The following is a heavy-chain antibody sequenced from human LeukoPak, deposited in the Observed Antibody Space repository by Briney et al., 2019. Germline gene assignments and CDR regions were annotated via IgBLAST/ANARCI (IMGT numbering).Heavy chain of an antibody. V-gene: IGHV4-39*01. J-gene: IGHJ4*02. CDR2: IYYSGST. CDR1: GGSIGSSSYY. CDR3: ATPRRAPYYDILTGYDSGPYFDY. Sequence: SQTLSLTCTVSGGSIGSSSYYWGWIRQPPGKGLEWIGSIYYSGSTYYNPSLKSRVTISVDTSKNQFSLKLSSVTAADTAVYYCATPRRAPYYDILTGYDSGPYFDYWGQGTLVTVSS. D-gene: IGHD3-9*01.